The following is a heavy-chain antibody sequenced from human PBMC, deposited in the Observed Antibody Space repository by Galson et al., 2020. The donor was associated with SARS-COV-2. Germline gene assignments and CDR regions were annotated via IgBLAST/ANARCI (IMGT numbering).Heavy chain of an antibody. D-gene: IGHD2-15*01. J-gene: IGHJ4*02. CDR2: ISGNGGST. CDR3: AKTYRSGGDYRSFDF. V-gene: IGHV3-23*01. CDR1: GFTFSTYA. Sequence: GETLRLSCAASGFTFSTYAMSWVRQAPRTGLEWVSAISGNGGSTYYADSVQGRFTTTRDTSNNTLYLQMSSLRAEDTAVYYFAKTYRSGGDYRSFDFWGQGTLLTVSS.